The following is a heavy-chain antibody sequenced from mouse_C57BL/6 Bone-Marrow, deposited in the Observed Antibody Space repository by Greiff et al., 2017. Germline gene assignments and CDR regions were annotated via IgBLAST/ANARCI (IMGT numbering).Heavy chain of an antibody. Sequence: QVQLQQPGAELVRPGSSVTLSCKASGYTFTSSWMDWVKQRPGQGLEWIGNLYPSDSDTHCTQQFTDKATLTGDKSSSTAYMQLSGLTSEDSAVYNGARGGYEGKDYWGQGTTLTVSA. D-gene: IGHD3-1*01. CDR1: GYTFTSSW. J-gene: IGHJ2*01. V-gene: IGHV1-61*01. CDR2: LYPSDSDT. CDR3: ARGGYEGKDY.